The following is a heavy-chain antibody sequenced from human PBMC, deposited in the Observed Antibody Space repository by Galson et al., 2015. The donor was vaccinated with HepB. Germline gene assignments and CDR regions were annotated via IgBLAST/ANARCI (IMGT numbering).Heavy chain of an antibody. D-gene: IGHD4-17*01. CDR2: ISPYNRDT. V-gene: IGHV1-18*01. Sequence: SVKVSCKASGYKFSTYPITWVRQAPGQGLEWMGWISPYNRDTKYARKFQGRVTMNTAVSTAYLQISSLKAEDTAVYYCARDLSPGGTVTTFDYWGQGTLVTVSS. J-gene: IGHJ4*02. CDR3: ARDLSPGGTVTTFDY. CDR1: GYKFSTYP.